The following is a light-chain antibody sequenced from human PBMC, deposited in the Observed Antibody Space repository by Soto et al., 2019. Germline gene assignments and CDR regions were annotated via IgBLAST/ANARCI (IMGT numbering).Light chain of an antibody. CDR3: HQYNYWPPET. CDR1: HSVSSSY. J-gene: IGKJ1*01. V-gene: IGKV3-15*01. Sequence: EIVLTQSPGTLSLSPGERASLSCRAIHSVSSSYLAWYQQKPGQAPRLLIFGASTRATGIPARFSGSGSGTEFILTISSLQSEDSAVYYCHQYNYWPPETFGQGTKVDIK. CDR2: GAS.